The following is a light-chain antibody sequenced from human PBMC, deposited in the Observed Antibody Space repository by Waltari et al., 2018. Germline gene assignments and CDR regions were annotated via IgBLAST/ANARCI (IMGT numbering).Light chain of an antibody. V-gene: IGKV1-39*01. Sequence: DIQMTQSPSSLSASIGDRVTITCRASQSISDYLNWYQQRPGKAPKLLIYSASGLQSEVPSRFSGSGSGTEFTLIISGLLAEDFATYYCQQSYTVPRTFGQGTTVDVK. CDR1: QSISDY. CDR3: QQSYTVPRT. CDR2: SAS. J-gene: IGKJ3*01.